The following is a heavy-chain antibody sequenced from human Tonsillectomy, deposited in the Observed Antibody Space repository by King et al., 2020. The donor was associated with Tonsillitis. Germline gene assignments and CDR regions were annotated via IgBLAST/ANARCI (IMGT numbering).Heavy chain of an antibody. V-gene: IGHV3-66*01. Sequence: VQLVESGGGLVQPGGSLRLSCAASGFSVSSNYMTWVRQAPGKGLEWVSGIYSGGSTYYADCVKGRFTISRENSNNTLYLQMNSRRAEYTAVYYCASDRWYSGSYSDYWGQGPLVTVSS. J-gene: IGHJ4*02. CDR2: IYSGGST. CDR3: ASDRWYSGSYSDY. CDR1: GFSVSSNY. D-gene: IGHD1-26*01.